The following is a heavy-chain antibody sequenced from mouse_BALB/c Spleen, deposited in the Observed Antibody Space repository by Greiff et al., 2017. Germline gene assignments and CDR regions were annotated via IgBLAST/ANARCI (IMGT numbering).Heavy chain of an antibody. J-gene: IGHJ3*01. Sequence: EVMLVESGGGLVKPGGSLKLSCAASGFTFSSYAMSWVRQSPEKRLEWVAEISSGGSYTYYPDTVTGRFTISRDNAKNTLYLEMSSLRSEDTAMYYCAREGFPFAYWGQGTLVTVSA. V-gene: IGHV5-9-4*01. CDR2: ISSGGSYT. CDR3: AREGFPFAY. CDR1: GFTFSSYA.